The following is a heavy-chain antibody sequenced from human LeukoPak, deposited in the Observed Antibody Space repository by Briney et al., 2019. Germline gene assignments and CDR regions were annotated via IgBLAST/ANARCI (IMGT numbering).Heavy chain of an antibody. CDR1: GFTFSDAW. D-gene: IGHD6-6*01. J-gene: IGHJ4*02. Sequence: GGSLRLSCAVSGFTFSDAWLTWVRQAPGKGLEWVGRIKSKSDGGTAHYAAPVKGRFTISRDDSQTTLYLQMNSLKTEDTAVYYCTTDGRYSRSSVDYWGLGTLVTVSS. CDR2: IKSKSDGGTA. V-gene: IGHV3-15*01. CDR3: TTDGRYSRSSVDY.